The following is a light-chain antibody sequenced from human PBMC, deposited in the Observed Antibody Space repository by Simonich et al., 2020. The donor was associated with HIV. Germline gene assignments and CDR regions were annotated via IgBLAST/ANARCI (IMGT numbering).Light chain of an antibody. Sequence: DIQMTQSPSFLSASVGERVTITCRASQSISRYLNWYQQKPGKAPKILIYAASSLQRGVPSRFSGSGSGTDFTLTISSLQPEDSATYYCQQANSFPFTFGPGTKVEIK. CDR1: QSISRY. J-gene: IGKJ3*01. V-gene: IGKV1-39*01. CDR3: QQANSFPFT. CDR2: AAS.